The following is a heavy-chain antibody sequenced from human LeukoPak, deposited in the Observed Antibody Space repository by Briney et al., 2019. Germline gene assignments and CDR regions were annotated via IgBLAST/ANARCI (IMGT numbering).Heavy chain of an antibody. V-gene: IGHV3-7*01. J-gene: IGHJ4*02. CDR2: IKQDGNEK. D-gene: IGHD4/OR15-4a*01. CDR3: ARDTLGEGEDANYAVYYFDY. CDR1: GFRFNTYW. Sequence: GGSLRLSCAASGFRFNTYWMSWVRQAPGKGLEGVAHIKQDGNEKYYADSVKGRFTISRDNGKNSLDLQMNSLRADDTAVYYCARDTLGEGEDANYAVYYFDYWDQGTVVTVSS.